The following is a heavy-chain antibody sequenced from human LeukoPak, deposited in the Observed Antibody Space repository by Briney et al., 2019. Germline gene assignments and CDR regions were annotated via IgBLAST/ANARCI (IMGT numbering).Heavy chain of an antibody. D-gene: IGHD2-2*01. Sequence: GGALGLSWAASGFTLSHVWMSWVRQAPGKGLEWVGRIKTKIDGGTTDYAAPVKGRFTISRDDSKNTLYLQINSLKTEDTAVYYCTTESYCSSTSCPGTFDFWGQGTLVTVSS. V-gene: IGHV3-15*01. CDR1: GFTLSHVW. J-gene: IGHJ4*02. CDR3: TTESYCSSTSCPGTFDF. CDR2: IKTKIDGGTT.